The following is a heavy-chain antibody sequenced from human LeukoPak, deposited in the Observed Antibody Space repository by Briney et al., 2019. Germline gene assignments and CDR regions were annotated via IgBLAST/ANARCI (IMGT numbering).Heavy chain of an antibody. CDR1: GFTFSNAW. D-gene: IGHD3-3*01. Sequence: GGSLRLSCAASGFTFSNAWMSWVRQAPGKGLEWVGRIKRKTDDGTTDYAAPVKGRFSISRDDSKNTLYLQMNSLKTEDTAVYYCTTDSITIFGVVIWGQGTLVTVSS. J-gene: IGHJ4*02. V-gene: IGHV3-15*01. CDR2: IKRKTDDGTT. CDR3: TTDSITIFGVVI.